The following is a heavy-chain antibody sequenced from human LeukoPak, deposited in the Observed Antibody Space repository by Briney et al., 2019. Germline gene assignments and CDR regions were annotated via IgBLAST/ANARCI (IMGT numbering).Heavy chain of an antibody. CDR2: ISYDGSNK. CDR3: AKVGGQPPFDY. CDR1: GFTFSSYA. J-gene: IGHJ4*02. V-gene: IGHV3-30-3*01. Sequence: PGRSLRLSCAASGFTFSSYAMHWVRQAPGKGLEWVAVISYDGSNKYYADSVKGRFTISRDNSKNTLYLQMNSLRAEDTPVYYCAKVGGQPPFDYWGQGTLVTVSS.